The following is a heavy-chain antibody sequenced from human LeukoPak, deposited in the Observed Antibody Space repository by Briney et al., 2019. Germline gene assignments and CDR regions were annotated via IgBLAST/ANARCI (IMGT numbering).Heavy chain of an antibody. J-gene: IGHJ4*01. CDR3: ATRPADGSWYGVFDF. CDR2: IYSCGST. Sequence: SETLSLTCSVSGVSMTGYYRRWIRQAPGKAPEGVGYIYSCGSTNYNLSLNSRVTMSLDGSKNQFSLKLTFVTAADTAVYYCATRPADGSWYGVFDFCSRGTLVTVSS. V-gene: IGHV4-4*08. D-gene: IGHD3-10*01. CDR1: GVSMTGYY.